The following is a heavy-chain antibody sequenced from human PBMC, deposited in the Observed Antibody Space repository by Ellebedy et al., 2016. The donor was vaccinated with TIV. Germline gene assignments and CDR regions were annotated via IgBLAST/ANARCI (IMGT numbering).Heavy chain of an antibody. CDR3: ARDNAYSSGYYPDY. CDR1: GYTFTSYC. J-gene: IGHJ4*02. V-gene: IGHV1-18*01. Sequence: ASVKVSXXASGYTFTSYCISWVRQAPAQGLEWMGWISAYNGNTNYVQKFQGRVTMTTDTSTSTAYMELRSLRSDDTAVYFCARDNAYSSGYYPDYWGQGTLVTVSS. D-gene: IGHD6-19*01. CDR2: ISAYNGNT.